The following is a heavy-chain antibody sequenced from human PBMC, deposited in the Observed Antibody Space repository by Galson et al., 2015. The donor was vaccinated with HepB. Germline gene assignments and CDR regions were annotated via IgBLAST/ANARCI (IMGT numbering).Heavy chain of an antibody. J-gene: IGHJ6*03. V-gene: IGHV1-46*01. CDR2: INPSGGST. D-gene: IGHD3-22*01. Sequence: SCKASGYTFTSYYMHWVRQAPGQGLEWMGIINPSGGSTSYAQKFQGRVTMTRDTSTSTVYMELSSLRSEDTAVYYCARGGTDYYDSSGPHYYYYYYMGVWGKGTTVTVSS. CDR3: ARGGTDYYDSSGPHYYYYYYMGV. CDR1: GYTFTSYY.